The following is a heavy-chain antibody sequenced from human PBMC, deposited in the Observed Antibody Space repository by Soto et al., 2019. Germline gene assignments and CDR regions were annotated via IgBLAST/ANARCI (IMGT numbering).Heavy chain of an antibody. Sequence: EVQLVESGGGLVPPGGSLRLSCAASGFTFGNYWMTWVRQAPGKGLEWVANIKGDGSAKSYLDSVRGRFTVPRDNAENSLFMQMNILRAEDTALYYCARDVSPGSSGYYLEAFDIWGQGTMVTVS. CDR1: GFTFGNYW. D-gene: IGHD6-25*01. CDR3: ARDVSPGSSGYYLEAFDI. CDR2: IKGDGSAK. V-gene: IGHV3-7*05. J-gene: IGHJ3*02.